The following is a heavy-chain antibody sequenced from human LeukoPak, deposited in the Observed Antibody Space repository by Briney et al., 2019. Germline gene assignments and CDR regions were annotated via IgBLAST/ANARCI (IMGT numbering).Heavy chain of an antibody. CDR3: AVYGSGSYYKGYYFDY. CDR1: GYTFTGYY. V-gene: IGHV1-2*02. J-gene: IGHJ4*02. Sequence: GASVKVSCKASGYTFTGYYMHWVRQAPGQGLEWMGWINPNSGGTNYAQKFQGRVTMTRDTSISTAYMELSRLRSDDTAVYSCAVYGSGSYYKGYYFDYWGQGTLVTVS. CDR2: INPNSGGT. D-gene: IGHD3-10*01.